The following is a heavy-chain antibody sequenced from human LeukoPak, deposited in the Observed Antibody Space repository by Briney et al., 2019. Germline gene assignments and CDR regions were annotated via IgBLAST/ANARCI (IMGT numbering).Heavy chain of an antibody. CDR1: AYSISSGYY. CDR3: ARDSWPEVFRFDY. D-gene: IGHD1-14*01. J-gene: IGHJ4*02. CDR2: VFHSGST. Sequence: SETLSLTCTVSAYSISSGYYWGWIRQSPGKGLEWIGNVFHSGSTYYNPSLKSRVTISINTSKNQFSLKLNSVTAADTAVYYCARDSWPEVFRFDYWGQGTLVTVSS. V-gene: IGHV4-38-2*02.